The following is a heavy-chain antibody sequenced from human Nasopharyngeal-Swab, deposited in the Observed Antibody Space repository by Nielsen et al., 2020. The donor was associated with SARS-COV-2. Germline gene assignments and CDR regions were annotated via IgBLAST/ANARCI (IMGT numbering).Heavy chain of an antibody. J-gene: IGHJ2*01. Sequence: GGSLKLSCVAAGFTLNNYAMSWVRQAPEKGLEWVSTISGGAYSTYYADSVKGRFTISRDNSENTLYLQMNSLRAEDTAVYYCAKAQGAITYWYFDLWGRGTLVTVSS. V-gene: IGHV3-23*01. CDR1: GFTLNNYA. CDR3: AKAQGAITYWYFDL. D-gene: IGHD1-26*01. CDR2: ISGGAYST.